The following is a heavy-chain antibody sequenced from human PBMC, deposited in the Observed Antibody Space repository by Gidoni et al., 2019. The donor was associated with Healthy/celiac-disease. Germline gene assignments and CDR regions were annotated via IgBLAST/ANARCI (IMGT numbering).Heavy chain of an antibody. Sequence: EVQLVESGGGLVQPGGSLRLSCAASGFTFSSYSMNWVRQAPGKGLEWVSFISTGSGTIYYADSVKGRFTISRDNARNSLYLHMNSLRDEDTAVYYCARVDWGNLPDYWGQGTLVTVSS. D-gene: IGHD7-27*01. J-gene: IGHJ4*02. CDR1: GFTFSSYS. V-gene: IGHV3-48*02. CDR3: ARVDWGNLPDY. CDR2: ISTGSGTI.